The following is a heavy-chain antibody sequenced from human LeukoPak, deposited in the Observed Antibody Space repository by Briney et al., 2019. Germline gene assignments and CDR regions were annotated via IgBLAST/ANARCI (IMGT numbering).Heavy chain of an antibody. D-gene: IGHD1-1*01. CDR2: IYPGDSNT. CDR1: GYSFTNYW. J-gene: IGHJ5*02. V-gene: IGHV5-51*01. Sequence: GESLKISCKGSGYSFTNYWIGWVRQMPGEGLEWMGFIYPGDSNTRYSPSFQGQVTISADKSITTAFLQWSSLKASDTAMYYCARHVVLSSTGSYFDPWGQGTLVTVSS. CDR3: ARHVVLSSTGSYFDP.